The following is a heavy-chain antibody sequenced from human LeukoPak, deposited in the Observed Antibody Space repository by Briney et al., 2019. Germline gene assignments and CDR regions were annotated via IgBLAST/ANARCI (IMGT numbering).Heavy chain of an antibody. J-gene: IGHJ1*01. D-gene: IGHD3-10*01. Sequence: GASAKVSCKASGYTFTSYGISWVRQAPGQGLEWMGWISAYNGNTNYAQKLQGRVTMTTDTSTSTAYMELRSLRSDDTAVYYCARGWGITMVRGVIIPAGFQHWGQGTLVTVSS. V-gene: IGHV1-18*01. CDR1: GYTFTSYG. CDR2: ISAYNGNT. CDR3: ARGWGITMVRGVIIPAGFQH.